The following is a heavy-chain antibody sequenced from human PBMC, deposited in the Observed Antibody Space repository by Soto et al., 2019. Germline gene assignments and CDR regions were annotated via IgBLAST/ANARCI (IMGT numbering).Heavy chain of an antibody. CDR1: GLTFDAYW. CDR3: VRDVYGWGSFGT. D-gene: IGHD3-10*01. Sequence: EVQLVESGGGLVQPGESLRLSCEASGLTFDAYWMNWVRQAPGKGLERVANIKNDASDECDLDAGKGRFTITRDNGKSCLYFEMTALRAEVTAVYYCVRDVYGWGSFGTWGQGTRVIVSS. V-gene: IGHV3-7*01. J-gene: IGHJ5*02. CDR2: IKNDASDE.